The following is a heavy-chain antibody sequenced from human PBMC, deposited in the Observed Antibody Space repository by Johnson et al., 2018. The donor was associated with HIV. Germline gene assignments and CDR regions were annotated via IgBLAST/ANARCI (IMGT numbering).Heavy chain of an antibody. CDR1: GFTFSSYG. D-gene: IGHD1-26*01. V-gene: IGHV3-30*19. CDR3: ARDRMRGATKDAFDI. J-gene: IGHJ3*02. Sequence: VQLVESGGGVVQPGRSLRLSCAASGFTFSSYGMHWVRQAPGKGLEWVAVIWYDGSNKYYADSVKGRFTISRDNSKNTLYLQMNSLRAEDTAVYYCARDRMRGATKDAFDIWGQGTMVTVSS. CDR2: IWYDGSNK.